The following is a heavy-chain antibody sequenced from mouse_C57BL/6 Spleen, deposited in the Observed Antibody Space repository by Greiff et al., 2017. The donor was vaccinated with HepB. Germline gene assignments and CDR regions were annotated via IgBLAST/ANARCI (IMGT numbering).Heavy chain of an antibody. CDR2: IYPGDGDT. V-gene: IGHV1-80*01. J-gene: IGHJ4*01. Sequence: QVQLQQSGAELVKPGASVKISCKASGYAFSSYWMNWVKQRPGKGLEWIGQIYPGDGDTNYNGKFKGKATLTADKSSSTAYMQLSSLTSEDSAVYFCAREGGKYGSSYDYYAMDYWGQGTSVTVSS. D-gene: IGHD1-1*01. CDR3: AREGGKYGSSYDYYAMDY. CDR1: GYAFSSYW.